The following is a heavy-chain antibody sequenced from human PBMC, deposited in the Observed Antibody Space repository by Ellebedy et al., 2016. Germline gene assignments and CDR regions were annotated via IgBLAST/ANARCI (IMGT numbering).Heavy chain of an antibody. CDR3: ARYQAVDAFDI. CDR1: ELNLGNYF. V-gene: IGHV4-59*01. Sequence: ESLKISXTASELNLGNYFMSWVRQAPGKGLEWIGYVYYSGSANYNPSLKSRVTISIDTSKNQFSLNLSSATAADTAVYYCARYQAVDAFDIWGQGTLVIVSS. CDR2: VYYSGSA. J-gene: IGHJ3*02.